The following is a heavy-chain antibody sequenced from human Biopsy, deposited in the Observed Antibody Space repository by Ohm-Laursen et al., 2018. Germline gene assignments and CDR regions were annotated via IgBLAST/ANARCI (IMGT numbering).Heavy chain of an antibody. D-gene: IGHD5-12*01. CDR3: ARWEVGYSANDLRFDY. Sequence: SETLSLTCAVYGGSFSGSYWTWIRQPPGKGLEWLGEMNHSGSTNPNPSLKSRVPISMDTSKNQFSLKLTSVTAADTAVYYCARWEVGYSANDLRFDYWGQGTLVTVSS. V-gene: IGHV4-34*01. CDR1: GGSFSGSY. J-gene: IGHJ4*02. CDR2: MNHSGST.